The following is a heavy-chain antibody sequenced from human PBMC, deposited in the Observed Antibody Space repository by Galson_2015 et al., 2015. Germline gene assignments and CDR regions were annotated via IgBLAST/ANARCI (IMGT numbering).Heavy chain of an antibody. Sequence: SCKASGYIFTSNYMHWVRQAPGQGLEWMGIINPSGGSPAYAQKFQGRVTMTSDTSTSTVYMELSSLTSEDTAVYYCTRGGNRNWFDPWGQGTLVTVSS. D-gene: IGHD1-14*01. V-gene: IGHV1-46*01. J-gene: IGHJ5*02. CDR3: TRGGNRNWFDP. CDR2: INPSGGSP. CDR1: GYIFTSNY.